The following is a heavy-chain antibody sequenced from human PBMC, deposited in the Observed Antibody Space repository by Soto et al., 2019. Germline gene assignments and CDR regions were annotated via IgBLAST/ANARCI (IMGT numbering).Heavy chain of an antibody. D-gene: IGHD3-3*01. CDR1: GYTFTSYY. V-gene: IGHV1-46*01. CDR3: ASRLNGGFLEWTRMGV. Sequence: QVQLVQSGAEVKKPGASVKVSCKASGYTFTSYYMHWVRQAPGQGLEWMGIINPSGGSTSYAQKFQGRVTMTRDTSTSTVYMELSSLRSEDTAVYYCASRLNGGFLEWTRMGVWGQGTTVTVSS. J-gene: IGHJ6*02. CDR2: INPSGGST.